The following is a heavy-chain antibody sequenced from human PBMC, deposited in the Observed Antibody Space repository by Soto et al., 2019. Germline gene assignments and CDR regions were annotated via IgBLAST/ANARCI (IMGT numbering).Heavy chain of an antibody. D-gene: IGHD1-20*01. V-gene: IGHV3-30*03. Sequence: GGSLRLSCAASGFTFSSYGMHWVRQAPGKGLEWVAVISYDGSNKYYADSVKGRFTISRDNSKNTLYLQMNSLRAEDTAVYYCAGNWNYVYGMDVWGQGATVTVSS. J-gene: IGHJ6*02. CDR3: AGNWNYVYGMDV. CDR1: GFTFSSYG. CDR2: ISYDGSNK.